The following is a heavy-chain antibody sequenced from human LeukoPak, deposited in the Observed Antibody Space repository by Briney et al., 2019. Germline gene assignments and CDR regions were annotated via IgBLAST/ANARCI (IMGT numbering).Heavy chain of an antibody. CDR1: GFTFSSYG. Sequence: GGSLRLSCAASGFTFSSYGMHWVRHAPGGGREWVAVIWYDGSNKYYADSVKGRFTISRDNSKNTLYLQMNSLRAEDTAVYYCARDSTYSGSFDAFDIWGQGTMVTVSS. D-gene: IGHD1-26*01. CDR3: ARDSTYSGSFDAFDI. J-gene: IGHJ3*02. V-gene: IGHV3-33*01. CDR2: IWYDGSNK.